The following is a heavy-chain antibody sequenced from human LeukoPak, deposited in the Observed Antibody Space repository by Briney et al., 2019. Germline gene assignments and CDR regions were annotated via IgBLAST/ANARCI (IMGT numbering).Heavy chain of an antibody. Sequence: GESLQISCKGSGYSFTSDWIGWVRQMPGKGLEWMGIIYPGDSDTRYSPSFQGQVTISADKSISTTYLQWSSLKASDTAMYYCARYNWNSGDYWGQGTLVTVSS. CDR1: GYSFTSDW. CDR3: ARYNWNSGDY. J-gene: IGHJ4*02. V-gene: IGHV5-51*01. D-gene: IGHD1-7*01. CDR2: IYPGDSDT.